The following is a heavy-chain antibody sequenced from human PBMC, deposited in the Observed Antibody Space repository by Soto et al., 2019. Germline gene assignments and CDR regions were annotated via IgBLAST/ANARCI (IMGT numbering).Heavy chain of an antibody. CDR1: GYTFTGYY. CDR2: INPNSGGT. V-gene: IGHV1-2*04. D-gene: IGHD6-6*01. Sequence: ASVKVSCKASGYTFTGYYMHWVRQAPGQGLEWMGWINPNSGGTNYAQKFQGWVTMTRDTSISTAYMELSRLRSDDTAVYYCARTSIATSYYYYYGMDVWGQGTTVTGSS. CDR3: ARTSIATSYYYYYGMDV. J-gene: IGHJ6*02.